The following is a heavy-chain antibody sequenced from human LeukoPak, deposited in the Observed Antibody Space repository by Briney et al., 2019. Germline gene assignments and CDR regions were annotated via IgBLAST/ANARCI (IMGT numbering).Heavy chain of an antibody. Sequence: GESLKISCKGSGNSFSNYWIGWVRQLPGRGLEWMGIIYPGDSDTRYSPSFQGQVTIPAGKSISTAYLQWSSLKASDTAVYYCARRGLSSSWYAADYWGQGTLVTVSS. J-gene: IGHJ4*02. V-gene: IGHV5-51*01. CDR2: IYPGDSDT. CDR3: ARRGLSSSWYAADY. D-gene: IGHD6-13*01. CDR1: GNSFSNYW.